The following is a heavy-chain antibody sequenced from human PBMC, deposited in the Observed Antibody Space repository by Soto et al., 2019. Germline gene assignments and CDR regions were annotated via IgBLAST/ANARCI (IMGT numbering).Heavy chain of an antibody. D-gene: IGHD3-3*01. V-gene: IGHV1-18*01. J-gene: IGHJ4*02. Sequence: ASVKVPCKASGYTFTSYGISWVRQAPGQGLEWMGWISAYNGNTNYAQKLQGRVTMTTDTSTSTAYMELRSLRSDDTAVYYCARERSIFGVVIGFDYWGQGTLVTVSS. CDR3: ARERSIFGVVIGFDY. CDR1: GYTFTSYG. CDR2: ISAYNGNT.